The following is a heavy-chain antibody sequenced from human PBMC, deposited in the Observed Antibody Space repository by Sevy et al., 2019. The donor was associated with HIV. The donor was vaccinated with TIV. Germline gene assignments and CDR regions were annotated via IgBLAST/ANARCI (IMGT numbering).Heavy chain of an antibody. CDR3: TTSLREYSSVDY. V-gene: IGHV3-15*01. CDR1: GFTFGNAW. J-gene: IGHJ4*02. D-gene: IGHD4-4*01. Sequence: GGSLRLSCAASGFTFGNAWMTWVRQAPGKGLECIGLIKSKSYGGTTDYAAPVKDRFTISRDDSKNTLYLQMNSLKTEDTAVYYCTTSLREYSSVDYWGQGTLVTVSS. CDR2: IKSKSYGGTT.